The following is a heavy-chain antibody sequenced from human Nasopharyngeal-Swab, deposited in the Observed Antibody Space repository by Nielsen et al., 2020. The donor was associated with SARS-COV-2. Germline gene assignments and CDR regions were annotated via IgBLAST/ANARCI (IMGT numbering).Heavy chain of an antibody. CDR3: AREDYDFWSGWVSAFDI. Sequence: ASVKVSCKASGYTFTSYAMNWVRQAPGQGLEWMGWINTNTGNPTYAQGFTGRFVFSLDTSVSTAYLQISSLKAEDTAVYYCAREDYDFWSGWVSAFDIWGQGTMVTVSS. D-gene: IGHD3-3*01. J-gene: IGHJ3*02. CDR2: INTNTGNP. V-gene: IGHV7-4-1*02. CDR1: GYTFTSYA.